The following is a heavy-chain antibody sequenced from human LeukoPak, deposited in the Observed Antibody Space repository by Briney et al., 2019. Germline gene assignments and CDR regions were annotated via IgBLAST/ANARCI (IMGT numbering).Heavy chain of an antibody. CDR1: GGSFSGYY. D-gene: IGHD3-10*01. CDR2: ISHSGST. V-gene: IGHV4-34*01. J-gene: IGHJ5*02. Sequence: SETLSLTCAVYGGSFSGYYWSWIRQPPGKGLEWIGEISHSGSTNYNPSLKSRVTISVDTSKNQFSLKLSSVTAADTAVYYCAGSLLLWFGETNHWGQGTLVTVSS. CDR3: AGSLLLWFGETNH.